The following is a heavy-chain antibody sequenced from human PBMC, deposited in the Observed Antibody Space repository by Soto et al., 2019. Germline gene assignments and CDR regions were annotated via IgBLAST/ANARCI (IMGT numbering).Heavy chain of an antibody. J-gene: IGHJ4*02. Sequence: EVQLVESGGGLVQPGGSLRLSCAASGFTVSSNYMSWVRQSPGKGLEWVSVIYSGGSTYYADSVKGRFTISRDNSKNTLYLQMNSLRAEDTAVYYCARDLLLGYCSGGSCPREYWGQGTLVTVSS. CDR2: IYSGGST. D-gene: IGHD2-15*01. V-gene: IGHV3-66*01. CDR3: ARDLLLGYCSGGSCPREY. CDR1: GFTVSSNY.